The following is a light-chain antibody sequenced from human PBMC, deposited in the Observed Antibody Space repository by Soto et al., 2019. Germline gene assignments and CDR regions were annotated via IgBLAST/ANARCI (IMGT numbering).Light chain of an antibody. Sequence: QPVLTQSSSASASLGSSVKLTCTLSSGHSSNIIAWHQQQPGKAPRYLMKLEGSGSYNKGSGVPDRFSGSSSGADRYLTISNLQSGDEADYYCETWDNNTRVFGGGTKLTVL. J-gene: IGLJ3*02. CDR1: SGHSSNI. V-gene: IGLV4-60*03. CDR2: LEGSGSY. CDR3: ETWDNNTRV.